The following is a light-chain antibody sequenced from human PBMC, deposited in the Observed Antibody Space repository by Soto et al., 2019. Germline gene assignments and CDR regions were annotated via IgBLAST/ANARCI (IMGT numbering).Light chain of an antibody. Sequence: EIVLTQSPATLSLYPGESATLSCRASQSVSSYLAWYQQKPGQAPSLLNYDASARATDIPPRFSGSGSGTDLILTISSRVPEDFAPHYCQQRYNRPPKTFGQGTRLDI. V-gene: IGKV3-11*01. CDR2: DAS. CDR3: QQRYNRPPKT. CDR1: QSVSSY. J-gene: IGKJ5*01.